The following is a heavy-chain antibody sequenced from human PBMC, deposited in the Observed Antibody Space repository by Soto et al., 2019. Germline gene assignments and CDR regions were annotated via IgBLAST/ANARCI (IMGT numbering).Heavy chain of an antibody. D-gene: IGHD6-19*01. CDR1: GFIFSDYE. J-gene: IGHJ4*02. V-gene: IGHV3-48*03. CDR2: ISGSGLTI. Sequence: GGSLRFSCAASGFIFSDYEINWVRQAPGKGLEWVSYISGSGLTIYYADSVKGRFTISRDNAKNSLYLQMNSLGVEDTAVYYCAKPGYLEQWLVRGYFDYWGQGTMVTVSS. CDR3: AKPGYLEQWLVRGYFDY.